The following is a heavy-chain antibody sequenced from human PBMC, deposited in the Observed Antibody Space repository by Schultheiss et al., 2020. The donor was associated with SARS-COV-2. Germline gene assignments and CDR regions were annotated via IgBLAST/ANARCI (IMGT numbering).Heavy chain of an antibody. V-gene: IGHV4-39*07. CDR3: ARGTKGTTVWFDP. CDR1: GGSISSSSYY. D-gene: IGHD4-17*01. Sequence: SETLSLTCTVSGGSISSSSYYWGWIRQPPGKGLEWIGEINHSGSTNYNPSLKSRVTISVDTSKNQFSLKLSSVTAADTAVYYCARGTKGTTVWFDPWGQGTLVTVSS. CDR2: INHSGST. J-gene: IGHJ5*02.